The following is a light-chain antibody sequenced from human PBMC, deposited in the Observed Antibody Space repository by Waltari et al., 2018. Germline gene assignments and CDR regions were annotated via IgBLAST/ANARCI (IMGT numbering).Light chain of an antibody. CDR3: QTWGMNIQV. CDR1: GEYSAYA. J-gene: IGLJ3*02. Sequence: QLVLTQSPSASASLGASVKPPCTLTGEYSAYAIAWPQQQPEKGPRYLMNVNSDGSHDKADGIPERFSGSSAGAERYLIISRLQSDDEADYFCQTWGMNIQVFGGGTRLTVL. V-gene: IGLV4-69*01. CDR2: VNSDGSH.